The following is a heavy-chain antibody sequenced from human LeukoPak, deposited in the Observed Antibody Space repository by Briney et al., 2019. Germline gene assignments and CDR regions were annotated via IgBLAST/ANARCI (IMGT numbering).Heavy chain of an antibody. CDR1: GFTFSSYA. CDR3: VRGGLKRVPTVN. Sequence: GGSLRLSCAASGFTFSSYAMHWVRQAPGKGLEWVAVISYDGSNKYYADSVKGRFTISRDNSKNTLYLQMNSLRAEDTAVYYCVRGGLKRVPTVNWGQGTLVTVSS. J-gene: IGHJ4*02. CDR2: ISYDGSNK. V-gene: IGHV3-30-3*01. D-gene: IGHD4/OR15-4a*01.